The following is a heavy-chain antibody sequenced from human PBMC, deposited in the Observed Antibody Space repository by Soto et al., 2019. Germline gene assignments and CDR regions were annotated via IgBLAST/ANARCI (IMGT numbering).Heavy chain of an antibody. J-gene: IGHJ6*02. V-gene: IGHV3-21*01. Sequence: LGLSCAASGFTFSSYSMNWVRQAPGKGLEWVSSISSSSSYIYYADSVKGRFTISRDNAKNSLYLQMNSLRAEDTAVYYCARDYDFWSGQKDGMDVWGQGTTVTVSS. D-gene: IGHD3-3*01. CDR1: GFTFSSYS. CDR2: ISSSSSYI. CDR3: ARDYDFWSGQKDGMDV.